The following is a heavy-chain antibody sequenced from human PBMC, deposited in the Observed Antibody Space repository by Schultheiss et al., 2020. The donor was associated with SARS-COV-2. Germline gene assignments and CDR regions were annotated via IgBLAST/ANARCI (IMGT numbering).Heavy chain of an antibody. CDR2: VHDSGST. CDR3: AREVYAPYYYYYAMDF. Sequence: SETLSLTCTVSGGSISSYYWSWIRQPPGKGLEWIGYVHDSGSTNYSPSLKSRVTISVDTSKNQFSLKLSSVTAADTAVYYCAREVYAPYYYYYAMDFWGQGTTVTVSS. CDR1: GGSISSYY. D-gene: IGHD2-8*01. J-gene: IGHJ6*02. V-gene: IGHV4-59*12.